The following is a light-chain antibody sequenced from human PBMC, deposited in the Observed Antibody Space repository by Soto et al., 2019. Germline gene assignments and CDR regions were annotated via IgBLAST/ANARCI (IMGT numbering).Light chain of an antibody. CDR1: QSISSW. Sequence: DIQMSQSPSTLSASVGDRVTITCRASQSISSWLAWYQQKPGKAPKLLMYAASSLQSGVPSRFGGSGSGTDFTLTISSLQPEDFATYYCQQSYSTPRTFGQGTKVEIK. J-gene: IGKJ1*01. CDR2: AAS. CDR3: QQSYSTPRT. V-gene: IGKV1-39*01.